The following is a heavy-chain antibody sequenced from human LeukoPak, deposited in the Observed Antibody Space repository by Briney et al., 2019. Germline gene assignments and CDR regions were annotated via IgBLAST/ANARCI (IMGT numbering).Heavy chain of an antibody. D-gene: IGHD3-10*01. Sequence: ASVKVSCKPSGYTFSLYGINWVRQAPGEGLEWMGWISGYNGHANYAQKFQGRVTLTTDVSTNTAYMELRSLRSDDTAVYYCARWSGTPTQYYYYYYMDVWGKGTTVTVSS. CDR3: ARWSGTPTQYYYYYYMDV. CDR1: GYTFSLYG. V-gene: IGHV1-18*01. CDR2: ISGYNGHA. J-gene: IGHJ6*03.